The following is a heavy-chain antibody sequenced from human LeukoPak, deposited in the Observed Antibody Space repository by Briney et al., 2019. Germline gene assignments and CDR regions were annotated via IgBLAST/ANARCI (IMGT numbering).Heavy chain of an antibody. CDR2: IYTSGST. Sequence: SETLSLTCTVSGGSISNYCWTWIRQSAGKGLEWIGRIYTSGSTNYNPSLKSRVTMSVDTSKNQFSLKLSSVTAADTAVYYCAREGIPVAGANWFDSWGQGTLVTVSS. J-gene: IGHJ5*01. V-gene: IGHV4-4*07. CDR1: GGSISNYC. CDR3: AREGIPVAGANWFDS. D-gene: IGHD6-19*01.